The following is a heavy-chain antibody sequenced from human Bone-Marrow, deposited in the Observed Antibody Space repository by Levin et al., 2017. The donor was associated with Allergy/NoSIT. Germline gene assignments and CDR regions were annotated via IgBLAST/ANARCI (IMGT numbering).Heavy chain of an antibody. J-gene: IGHJ3*02. Sequence: GGSLRLSCAASGFTFSSYEMNWVRQAPGKGLEWVSYISSSGGTIFYADSVKGRFTISRDNAKNSLFLQMNSLRAEDTALYYCARDSEYRNTWLHDAFDIWGQGTMVTVSS. D-gene: IGHD6-6*01. V-gene: IGHV3-48*03. CDR3: ARDSEYRNTWLHDAFDI. CDR1: GFTFSSYE. CDR2: ISSSGGTI.